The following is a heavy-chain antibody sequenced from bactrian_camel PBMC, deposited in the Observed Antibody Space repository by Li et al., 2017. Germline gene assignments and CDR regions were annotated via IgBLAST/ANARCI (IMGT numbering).Heavy chain of an antibody. CDR3: AADPLVLLDQPICRLDGFSTHTD. D-gene: IGHD5*01. CDR2: IDSDGTT. CDR1: GDTDTINS. V-gene: IGHV3S53*01. J-gene: IGHJ4*01. Sequence: HVQLVESGGGSVQAGESLRLSCVASGDTDTINSMGWFRQAPGKEREGVAVIDSDGTTRYADSVQGRFSIFRDNSKRILYLEMNDLKPDDSAMYYCAADPLVLLDQPICRLDGFSTHTDWGQGTQVTVSS.